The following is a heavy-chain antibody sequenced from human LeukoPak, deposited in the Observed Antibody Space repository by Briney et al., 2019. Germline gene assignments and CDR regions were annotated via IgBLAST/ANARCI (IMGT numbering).Heavy chain of an antibody. D-gene: IGHD2-21*02. V-gene: IGHV3-7*01. Sequence: GGSLRLSCAASGFTFTNFWMTWVRQAPGKGPEWLATIRHDGGDKWYLDSVKGRFTISRDNAKNSLYLQMNSLRAEDTAVYYCARYFDNTAYSCRRFDYWGQGALVTVSS. J-gene: IGHJ4*02. CDR1: GFTFTNFW. CDR3: ARYFDNTAYSCRRFDY. CDR2: IRHDGGDK.